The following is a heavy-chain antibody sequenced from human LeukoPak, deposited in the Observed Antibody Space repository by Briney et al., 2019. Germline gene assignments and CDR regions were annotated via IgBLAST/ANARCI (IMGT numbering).Heavy chain of an antibody. CDR3: ARGTGVTCTNGVCFPDYYYYMDV. V-gene: IGHV4-39*01. CDR2: LYYSGST. J-gene: IGHJ6*03. CDR1: GGSISSSTFY. D-gene: IGHD2-8*01. Sequence: PSETLSLTCTVSGGSISSSTFYWGWIRQPPGKGLEWIGSLYYSGSTYYNPSLKSRVTISVDTSKNQFSLQLNSVTPEDTAVYYCARGTGVTCTNGVCFPDYYYYMDVWGKGTTVTVSS.